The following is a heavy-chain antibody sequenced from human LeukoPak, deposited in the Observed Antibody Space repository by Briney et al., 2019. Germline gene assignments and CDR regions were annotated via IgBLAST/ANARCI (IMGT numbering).Heavy chain of an antibody. CDR2: ISSSSSTI. V-gene: IGHV3-48*04. J-gene: IGHJ4*02. D-gene: IGHD3-3*01. CDR1: GFTFRSYS. Sequence: GGSLRLSCAASGFTFRSYSMKWVRQAPGKGLEWVPYISSSSSTIYYADSVKGRFTISRDNAKNSLYLQMNSLRAEDTAVYYCARGGPDFWSGPTDYWGQGTLVTVSS. CDR3: ARGGPDFWSGPTDY.